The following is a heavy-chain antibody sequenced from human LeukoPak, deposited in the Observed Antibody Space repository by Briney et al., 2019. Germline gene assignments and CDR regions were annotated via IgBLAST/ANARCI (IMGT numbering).Heavy chain of an antibody. J-gene: IGHJ4*02. Sequence: ASVKVSCKASGYTFTTHDINWVRQATGQGLEWLGWMSPNSGDIGYAQKFQGRVTMTSDSSISTAYMELSSLRSEDTAIYYCVRTPPNWGFDYWGQGTLVTVSS. V-gene: IGHV1-8*01. CDR2: MSPNSGDI. D-gene: IGHD7-27*01. CDR3: VRTPPNWGFDY. CDR1: GYTFTTHD.